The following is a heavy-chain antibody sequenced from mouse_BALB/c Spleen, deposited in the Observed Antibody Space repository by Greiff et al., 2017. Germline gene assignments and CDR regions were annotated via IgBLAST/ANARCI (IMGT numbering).Heavy chain of an antibody. D-gene: IGHD1-1*01. V-gene: IGHV2-9*02. J-gene: IGHJ4*01. CDR1: GFSLTSYG. CDR3: ARDDYYGSSYYAMDY. CDR2: IWAGGST. Sequence: VQLKESGPGLVAPSQSLSITCTVSGFSLTSYGVHWVRQPPGKGLEWLGVIWAGGSTNYNSALMSRLSISKDNSKSQVFLKMNSLQTDDTARYYCARDDYYGSSYYAMDYWGQGTSVTVSS.